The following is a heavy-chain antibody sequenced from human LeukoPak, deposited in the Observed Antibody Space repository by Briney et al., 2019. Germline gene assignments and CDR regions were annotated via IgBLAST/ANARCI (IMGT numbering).Heavy chain of an antibody. CDR1: GFTVSSNY. V-gene: IGHV3-53*01. D-gene: IGHD5-18*01. CDR3: ARDAKGYSYGFDY. J-gene: IGHJ4*02. Sequence: PGGSLRLSCAASGFTVSSNYMTWVRQAPGKGLEWVSVIYSGGSTYYADSVKGRFTISRDNSKNTLYLQMNSLRAEDTAVYYCARDAKGYSYGFDYWGRGTLVTVSS. CDR2: IYSGGST.